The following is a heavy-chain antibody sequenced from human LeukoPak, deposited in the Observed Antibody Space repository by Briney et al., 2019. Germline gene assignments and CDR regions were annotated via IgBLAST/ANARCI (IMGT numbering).Heavy chain of an antibody. J-gene: IGHJ2*01. CDR2: ISSSSTYI. Sequence: GGSLRLSCAASGFTFSSYTMNWVRQGPGKGLEWVSSISSSSTYINYADSLKGRFTISRDNAEKSLYLQMNSLRDEDTAVYYCARAVVMVRGGSGYFDLWGRGTLVAVSS. V-gene: IGHV3-21*01. CDR1: GFTFSSYT. D-gene: IGHD3-10*01. CDR3: ARAVVMVRGGSGYFDL.